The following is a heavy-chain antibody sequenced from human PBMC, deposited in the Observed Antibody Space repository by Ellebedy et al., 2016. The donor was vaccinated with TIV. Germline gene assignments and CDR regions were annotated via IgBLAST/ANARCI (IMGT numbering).Heavy chain of an antibody. CDR3: ASGSTVTTARSWYFDL. D-gene: IGHD4-17*01. CDR1: GFTLSDYA. CDR2: ISSTGGTT. J-gene: IGHJ2*01. V-gene: IGHV3-64*01. Sequence: PGGSLRLSCAASGFTLSDYAMHWVRQAPGKGLEYVSAISSTGGTTNYANSVKGRFTISRDNSKNTLYLQMGSLRADDMAVYYCASGSTVTTARSWYFDLWGPGTLVTVSS.